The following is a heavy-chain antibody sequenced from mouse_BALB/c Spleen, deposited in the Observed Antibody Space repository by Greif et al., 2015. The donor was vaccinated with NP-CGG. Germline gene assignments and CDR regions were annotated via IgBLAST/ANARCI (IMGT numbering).Heavy chain of an antibody. V-gene: IGHV5-12-1*01. CDR1: GFALSSYD. D-gene: IGHD2-3*01. CDR2: ISSGGGST. Sequence: EVKLMDSGGGLVKPGGSLKLSCAASGFALSSYDMSWVHQTPEKRLEWVAYISSGGGSTYYPDTVKGRFTISRDNAKNTLYLQMGSLKSEDTAMYYCARYDGYYYYAMDYWGQGTSVTVSS. J-gene: IGHJ4*01. CDR3: ARYDGYYYYAMDY.